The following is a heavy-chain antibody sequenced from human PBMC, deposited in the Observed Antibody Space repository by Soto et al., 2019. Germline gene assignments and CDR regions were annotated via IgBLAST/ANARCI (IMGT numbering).Heavy chain of an antibody. D-gene: IGHD5-18*01. CDR1: GYTFTSYG. Sequence: GASVKVSCKASGYTFTSYGISWVRQAPGQGLEWMGWISAYNGNTNYAQKLQGRVTMTTDTSTSTAYMELRNLRSDDTAVYYCARTFETWIQLWLLTDYWGQGTLVTVSS. CDR3: ARTFETWIQLWLLTDY. V-gene: IGHV1-18*01. CDR2: ISAYNGNT. J-gene: IGHJ4*02.